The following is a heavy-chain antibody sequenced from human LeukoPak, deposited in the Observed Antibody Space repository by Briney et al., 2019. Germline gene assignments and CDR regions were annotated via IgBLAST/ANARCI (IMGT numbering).Heavy chain of an antibody. CDR1: GGSFSGYY. J-gene: IGHJ5*02. D-gene: IGHD6-13*01. CDR3: ARTYSSSWYVWFDP. CDR2: IYYSGST. V-gene: IGHV4-34*09. Sequence: SETLSLTCAVYGGSFSGYYWSWIRQPPGKGLEWIGYIYYSGSTYYNPSLKSRVTISVDTSKNQFSLKLSSVTAADTAVYYCARTYSSSWYVWFDPWGQGTLVTVSS.